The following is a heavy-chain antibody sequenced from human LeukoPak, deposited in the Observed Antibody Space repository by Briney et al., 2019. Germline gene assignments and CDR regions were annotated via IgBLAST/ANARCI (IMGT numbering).Heavy chain of an antibody. J-gene: IGHJ4*02. V-gene: IGHV1-69*05. CDR2: IIPFFGTA. D-gene: IGHD2-2*01. Sequence: GASVKVSCKASGGTFSSYAISWVRQAPGQGLEWMGGIIPFFGTANYAQKFQGRVTITTDESTSTAYMELSSLRSEDTAVYYCARGNIVVVPAAYDYWGQGTLVTVSS. CDR3: ARGNIVVVPAAYDY. CDR1: GGTFSSYA.